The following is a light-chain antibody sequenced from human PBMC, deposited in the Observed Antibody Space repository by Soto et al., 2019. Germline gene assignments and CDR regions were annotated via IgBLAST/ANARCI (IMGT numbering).Light chain of an antibody. CDR2: TAS. CDR1: QSVSSSY. Sequence: EIVLTQSPGTLSLSPGERATLSCRASQSVSSSYLAWYQQKPGQAPRLLIYTASSRATGIPGRFSGSGSGTDCTLTIGRLEPENFAVYYGQQYGSSLFTFGPGTKVDSK. V-gene: IGKV3-20*01. J-gene: IGKJ3*01. CDR3: QQYGSSLFT.